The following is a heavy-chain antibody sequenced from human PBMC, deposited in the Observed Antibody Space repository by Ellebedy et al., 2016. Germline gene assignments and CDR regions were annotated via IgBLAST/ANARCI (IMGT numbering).Heavy chain of an antibody. V-gene: IGHV4-39*01. J-gene: IGHJ4*02. CDR1: GGSISSSSYY. Sequence: SETLSLXXTVSGGSISSSSYYWGWIRQPPGKGLEWIGSIYYSGSTYYNPSLKSRVTISVDTSKNQFSLKLSSVTAADTAVYYCARQVYYDSSFIDYWGQGTLVTVSS. CDR2: IYYSGST. CDR3: ARQVYYDSSFIDY. D-gene: IGHD3-22*01.